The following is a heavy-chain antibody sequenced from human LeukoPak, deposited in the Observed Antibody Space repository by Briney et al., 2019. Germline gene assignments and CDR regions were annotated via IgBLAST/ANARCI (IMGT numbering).Heavy chain of an antibody. CDR1: GFTVSSNY. J-gene: IGHJ5*02. Sequence: GSLRLSCAASGFTVSSNYMSWVRQPPGKGLEWIGEINHSGSTNYNPSLKSRVTISVDTSKNQFSLKLSSVTAADTAVYYCARGSGYRRWFDPWGQGTLVTVSS. CDR2: INHSGST. D-gene: IGHD2-15*01. V-gene: IGHV4-34*01. CDR3: ARGSGYRRWFDP.